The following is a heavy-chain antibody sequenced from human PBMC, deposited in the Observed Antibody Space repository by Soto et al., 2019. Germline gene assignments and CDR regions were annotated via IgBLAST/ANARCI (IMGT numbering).Heavy chain of an antibody. V-gene: IGHV1-69*13. CDR3: ARAAAAGYYYYGMDV. D-gene: IGHD6-13*01. Sequence: ASVKVSCKASGGTFSSYAISWVRQAPGQGLERMGGIIPIFGTANYAQKFQGRVTITADESTSTAYMELSSLRSEDTAVYYCARAAAAGYYYYGMDVWGQGTTVTVSS. CDR2: IIPIFGTA. J-gene: IGHJ6*02. CDR1: GGTFSSYA.